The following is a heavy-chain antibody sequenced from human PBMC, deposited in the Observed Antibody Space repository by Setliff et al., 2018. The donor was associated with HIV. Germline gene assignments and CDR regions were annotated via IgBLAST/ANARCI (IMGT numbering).Heavy chain of an antibody. V-gene: IGHV4-31*03. CDR1: GGSINSGGYF. Sequence: SETLSLTCTVSGGSINSGGYFWSWIRHLPGRGLEWIGYIYYSGSTYNNPSLKSRITISVDKSKNQFSLKLTSLTAADTAMYYCARALGYCSSTSCYAEYFDCWGQGTLVTVSS. D-gene: IGHD2-2*01. CDR3: ARALGYCSSTSCYAEYFDC. J-gene: IGHJ4*02. CDR2: IYYSGST.